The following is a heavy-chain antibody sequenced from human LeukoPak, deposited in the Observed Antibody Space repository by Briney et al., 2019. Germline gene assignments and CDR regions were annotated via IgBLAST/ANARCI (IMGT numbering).Heavy chain of an antibody. Sequence: PGGSLRLSCAASGFTFSDYAMGWVRQASGKGLEWVSAVSGGSSNTYYAESVKGLFTISRDNSKNALYLQMNSLRAEDTAVYYCAKRDVFLSGYFPWGFDYWGQGALVTVSS. J-gene: IGHJ4*02. CDR1: GFTFSDYA. D-gene: IGHD3-9*01. CDR3: AKRDVFLSGYFPWGFDY. CDR2: VSGGSSNT. V-gene: IGHV3-23*01.